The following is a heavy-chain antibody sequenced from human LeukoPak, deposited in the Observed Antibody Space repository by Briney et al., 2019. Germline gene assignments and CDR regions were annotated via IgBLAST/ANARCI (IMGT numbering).Heavy chain of an antibody. J-gene: IGHJ5*02. CDR2: IYYSGST. CDR3: ARQYYYDSSGYYAVKWFDL. V-gene: IGHV4-30-4*01. D-gene: IGHD3-22*01. CDR1: GGSISTGDYY. Sequence: PSQTLCLTCTVSGGSISTGDYYRSWIRQPPGKGLEWIGYIYYSGSTYYNPSLKSRVTISVDTSKNQFSLKLSSVTAADTAVYYCARQYYYDSSGYYAVKWFDLWGQGTLVTVPS.